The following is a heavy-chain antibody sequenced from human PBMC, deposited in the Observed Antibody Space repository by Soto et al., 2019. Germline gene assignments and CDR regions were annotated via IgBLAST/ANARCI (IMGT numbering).Heavy chain of an antibody. CDR2: ISSSSSYI. CDR3: AREGGYSYGYGNWFDP. Sequence: WSLRLSCAASGFTFSSYSMNWVRQAPGKGLEWVSSISSSSSYIYYADSVKGRFTISRDNAKNSLYLQMNSLRAEDTAVYYCAREGGYSYGYGNWFDPWGQGTLVTVSS. V-gene: IGHV3-21*01. J-gene: IGHJ5*02. D-gene: IGHD5-18*01. CDR1: GFTFSSYS.